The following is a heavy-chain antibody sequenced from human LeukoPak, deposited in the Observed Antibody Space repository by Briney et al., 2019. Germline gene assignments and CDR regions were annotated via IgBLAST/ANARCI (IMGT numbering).Heavy chain of an antibody. CDR1: GGSISSYY. D-gene: IGHD3/OR15-3a*01. CDR2: IYYSGST. V-gene: IGHV4-59*01. Sequence: SETLSLTCTVSGGSISSYYWSWIRQPPGKGLEWIGYIYYSGSTNYNPSLKSRVTISVDTSKNQFSLKLSSVTAADTAVYYCARGTDWPDYWGQGTLVTVSS. CDR3: ARGTDWPDY. J-gene: IGHJ4*02.